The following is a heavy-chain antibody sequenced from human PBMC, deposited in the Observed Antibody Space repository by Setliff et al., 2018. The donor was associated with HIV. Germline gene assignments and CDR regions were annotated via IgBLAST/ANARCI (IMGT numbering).Heavy chain of an antibody. Sequence: LTCAVSGYSISSGHYWGWIRQPPGEGLEWIGSVSPGGTTYYNPSLKSRVTISVDTSNNQFSLHLRSMTVADTAVYYCARAYVWGSYRFIDFWGQGTLVTVSS. D-gene: IGHD3-16*02. CDR3: ARAYVWGSYRFIDF. V-gene: IGHV4-38-2*01. CDR2: VSPGGTT. CDR1: GYSISSGHY. J-gene: IGHJ4*02.